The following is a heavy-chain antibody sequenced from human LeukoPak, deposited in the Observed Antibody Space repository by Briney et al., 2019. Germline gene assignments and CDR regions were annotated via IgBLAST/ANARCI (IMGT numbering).Heavy chain of an antibody. J-gene: IGHJ3*02. D-gene: IGHD3-22*01. CDR3: ARVPPNYYDSSGYYYLRAFDI. Sequence: SETLSPTCTVSGGSISSYYWSWIRQPPGKGLEWIGYIYYSGSTNYNPSLKSRVTISVDTSKNQFSLKLSSVTAADTAVYYCARVPPNYYDSSGYYYLRAFDIWGQGTMVTVSS. V-gene: IGHV4-59*01. CDR1: GGSISSYY. CDR2: IYYSGST.